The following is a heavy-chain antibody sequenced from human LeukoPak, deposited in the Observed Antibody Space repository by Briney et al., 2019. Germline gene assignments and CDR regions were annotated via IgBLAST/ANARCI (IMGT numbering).Heavy chain of an antibody. V-gene: IGHV1-8*01. Sequence: GASVKVSCKASGYTFTSYDINWVRQATGQGLEWMGWMNPNSGNTGYAQKFQGRVTMTRNTSISTAYMELSSLRSEDTAVYYCARGNAWGTVSRGYYYGMDVWGQGTTVTVSS. CDR2: MNPNSGNT. CDR1: GYTFTSYD. CDR3: ARGNAWGTVSRGYYYGMDV. J-gene: IGHJ6*02. D-gene: IGHD4-11*01.